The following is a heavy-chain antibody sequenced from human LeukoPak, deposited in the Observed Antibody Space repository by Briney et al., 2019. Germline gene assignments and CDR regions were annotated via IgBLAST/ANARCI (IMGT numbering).Heavy chain of an antibody. CDR1: GDIVSSNYAA. CDR3: ARDGGPHDTSGYYSHWFDP. D-gene: IGHD3-22*01. V-gene: IGHV6-1*01. CDR2: TYYRSKWYS. Sequence: SQTLSLTCAISGDIVSSNYAAWNWIRQSPSRGLEWLGRTYYRSKWYSDYALSVKSRLTINPDTSKNQFSLQLSSVTPEDTAVYYCARDGGPHDTSGYYSHWFDPWGQGTLVTVSS. J-gene: IGHJ5*02.